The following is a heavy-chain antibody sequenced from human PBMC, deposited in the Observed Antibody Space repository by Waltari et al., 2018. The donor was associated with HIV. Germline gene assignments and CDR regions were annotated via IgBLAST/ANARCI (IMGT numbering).Heavy chain of an antibody. V-gene: IGHV1-3*01. CDR1: GYNFTSYT. D-gene: IGHD3-16*01. Sequence: QVLLVQSGPEVKKPGASVTISCQASGYNFTSYTVHWVRQAPGRGLGWLGWINPGNGNNRNSPGFQDRLTMTRDISATTSYLGVSGLTSDDTALYFCARSGIVRVRNYELLVFWGQGT. CDR2: INPGNGNN. CDR3: ARSGIVRVRNYELLVF. J-gene: IGHJ4*01.